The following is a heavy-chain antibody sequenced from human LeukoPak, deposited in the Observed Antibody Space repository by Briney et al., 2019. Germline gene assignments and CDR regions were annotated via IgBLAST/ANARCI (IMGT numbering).Heavy chain of an antibody. Sequence: QPGGSLRLSCAASGFTFNIYGMHWVRQAPGKGLEWVAVIWYDGSYKYYVDSVKGRFTISRVNSKNTLYLQMNSLRAEDTAVYYCARDHGYSSSFFDYWGQGTLVTVSS. D-gene: IGHD6-13*01. CDR3: ARDHGYSSSFFDY. V-gene: IGHV3-33*01. CDR2: IWYDGSYK. CDR1: GFTFNIYG. J-gene: IGHJ4*02.